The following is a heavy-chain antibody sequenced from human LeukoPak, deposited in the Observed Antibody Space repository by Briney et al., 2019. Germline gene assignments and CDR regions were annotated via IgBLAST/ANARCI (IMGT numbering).Heavy chain of an antibody. CDR1: GFAVGSNY. V-gene: IGHV3-53*01. J-gene: IGHJ4*02. D-gene: IGHD1-14*01. CDR2: IYSGGAI. CDR3: ARRPGN. Sequence: GGSLRLSCVASGFAVGSNYMSWVRQAPGKGLEWVSLIYSGGAIRYADSVKGRFTIFRDSSKNTLFLQMNDLTVEDTARYYCARRPGNWGQGILVTVTS.